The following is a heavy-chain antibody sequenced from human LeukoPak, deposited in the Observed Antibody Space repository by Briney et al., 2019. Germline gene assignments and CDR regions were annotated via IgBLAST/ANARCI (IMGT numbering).Heavy chain of an antibody. CDR3: AKSNDNSNWYRAAFDI. CDR2: TSYDGSVK. J-gene: IGHJ3*02. V-gene: IGHV3-30*18. D-gene: IGHD6-13*01. Sequence: PGGSLRLSCTTSGFIFSSYAMHWVRQAPGKGLEWVAVTSYDGSVKYSADSVTGRFTISRDNSKNTLYLQMNSLRAEDTALYHCAKSNDNSNWYRAAFDIWGQGTMVTVSS. CDR1: GFIFSSYA.